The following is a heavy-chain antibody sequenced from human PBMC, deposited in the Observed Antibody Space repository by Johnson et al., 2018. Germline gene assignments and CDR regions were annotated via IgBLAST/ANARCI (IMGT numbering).Heavy chain of an antibody. CDR1: GFTFSSFA. J-gene: IGHJ3*02. Sequence: VQLVESGGGLVQPGGSLRLSCAASGFTFSSFAMSWVRQAPWKGLEWVSAISGSGGSTYYADSVKGRFTISRDNSKNTLNLQMNSLRAEDTAVYYCAKEGGAYDFWSGYAFDIWGQGTMVTVSS. D-gene: IGHD3-3*01. CDR3: AKEGGAYDFWSGYAFDI. V-gene: IGHV3-23*04. CDR2: ISGSGGST.